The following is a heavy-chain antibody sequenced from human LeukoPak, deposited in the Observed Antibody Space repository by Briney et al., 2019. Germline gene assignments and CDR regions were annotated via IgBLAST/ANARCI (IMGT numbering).Heavy chain of an antibody. Sequence: VASVKVSCKASGYTFTSYAMHWVRQAPGQRLEWMGWINAGNGNTKYSQKFQSRVTITRDTSASTAYMELSSLGSEDTAVYYCARDEQQLVRGDAFDIWGQGTMVTVSS. CDR3: ARDEQQLVRGDAFDI. CDR2: INAGNGNT. D-gene: IGHD6-13*01. J-gene: IGHJ3*02. V-gene: IGHV1-3*01. CDR1: GYTFTSYA.